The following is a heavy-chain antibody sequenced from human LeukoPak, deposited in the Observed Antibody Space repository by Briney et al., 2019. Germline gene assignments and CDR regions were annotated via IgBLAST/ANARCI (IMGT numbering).Heavy chain of an antibody. CDR3: ARADYDFWSGYYTISDY. J-gene: IGHJ4*02. Sequence: KAGGSLRLSCAASAFTFSSYSMNWVRQAPGKGLEWVSSISSSGSYIYYADSVKGRFTISRDNAKNSLYLQMNSLRAEDTAVYYCARADYDFWSGYYTISDYWGQGTLVTVSS. D-gene: IGHD3-3*01. CDR2: ISSSGSYI. V-gene: IGHV3-21*01. CDR1: AFTFSSYS.